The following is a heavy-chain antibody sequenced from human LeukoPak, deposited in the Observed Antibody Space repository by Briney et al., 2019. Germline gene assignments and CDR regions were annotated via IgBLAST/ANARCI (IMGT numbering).Heavy chain of an antibody. CDR2: INHSGST. CDR3: ARGAVAGTEGFDY. Sequence: SETLSLTCAVYGGSFSGYYWSWIRQPPGKGLEWIGEINHSGSTNYNPSLKSRVTISVDTSKNQFSLKLSPVTAADTAVYYCARGAVAGTEGFDYWGQGTLVTVSS. J-gene: IGHJ4*02. D-gene: IGHD6-19*01. V-gene: IGHV4-34*01. CDR1: GGSFSGYY.